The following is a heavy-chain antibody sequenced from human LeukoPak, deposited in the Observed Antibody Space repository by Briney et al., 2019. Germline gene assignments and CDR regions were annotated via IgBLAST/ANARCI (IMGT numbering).Heavy chain of an antibody. J-gene: IGHJ4*02. CDR3: ARVHAD. CDR2: IKPDGSEK. Sequence: GGSLRLSCAASGFTFSNYWMTWVRQAPGKGLEWVANIKPDGSEKYYVDSVKGRFTISRDNAKNSLYLHMNSLTAEDTAVYYCARVHADWGKGTLVTVSS. CDR1: GFTFSNYW. V-gene: IGHV3-7*01.